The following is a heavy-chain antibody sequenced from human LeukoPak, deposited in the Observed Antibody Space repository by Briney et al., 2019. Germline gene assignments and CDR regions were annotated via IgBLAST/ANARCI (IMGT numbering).Heavy chain of an antibody. CDR3: ARVSAINAFDI. CDR1: GGSISSGSHH. J-gene: IGHJ3*02. V-gene: IGHV4-61*02. Sequence: SETLSLTCTVTGGSISSGSHHWNWIRQPAGKGLEWIGRIYTSRSTNYNPSLKSRVTISLDTSKNQFSLKLSSVTAADTAIYYCARVSAINAFDIWGQGTMVTVSS. CDR2: IYTSRST.